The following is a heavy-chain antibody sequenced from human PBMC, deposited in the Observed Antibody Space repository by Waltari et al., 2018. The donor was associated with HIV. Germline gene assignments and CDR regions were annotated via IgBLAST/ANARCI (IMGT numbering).Heavy chain of an antibody. CDR2: SRTKPNVYTT. CDR3: GRGAPGSVSDY. V-gene: IGHV3-72*01. J-gene: IGHJ4*02. D-gene: IGHD2-15*01. CDR1: GFTLSDPY. Sequence: ELQLVESGGGLVQPGGSLRLSCAASGFTLSDPYLDWVGQAPGKGRVWVGRSRTKPNVYTTEDAASVECRFTISIYDSKNSVYLQMNSLKAEDTAVYFCGRGAPGSVSDYWCPGTLVTVSS.